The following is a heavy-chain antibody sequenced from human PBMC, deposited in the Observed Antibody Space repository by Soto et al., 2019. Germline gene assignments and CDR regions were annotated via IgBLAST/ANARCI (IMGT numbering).Heavy chain of an antibody. CDR1: GGTFSRYS. CDR3: ARGRLGELSSKRYYYYYGMDV. Sequence: SVKVSCKASGGTFSRYSISWVREAAGQGLEWMGGIIPIFGTANYAQKFQGRVTITADESTSTAYMELSSLRSEDTAVYYCARGRLGELSSKRYYYYYGMDVWGQGTTVTVSS. D-gene: IGHD3-16*02. CDR2: IIPIFGTA. J-gene: IGHJ6*02. V-gene: IGHV1-69*13.